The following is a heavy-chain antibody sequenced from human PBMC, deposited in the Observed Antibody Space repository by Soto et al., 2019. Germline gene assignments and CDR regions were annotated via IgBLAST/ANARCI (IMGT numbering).Heavy chain of an antibody. CDR2: ISASSGNA. D-gene: IGHD2-2*01. CDR1: GYTFTSYG. Sequence: GASVKVSCKASGYTFTSYGIGWVRQAPGQGLEWMGCISASSGNATHAQKFQGRVTMTRDTSTSTVYMELTILRSEDAAVYYCARDYLSSKLSLSYFDFWGQGTLVTVSS. CDR3: ARDYLSSKLSLSYFDF. V-gene: IGHV1-18*01. J-gene: IGHJ4*02.